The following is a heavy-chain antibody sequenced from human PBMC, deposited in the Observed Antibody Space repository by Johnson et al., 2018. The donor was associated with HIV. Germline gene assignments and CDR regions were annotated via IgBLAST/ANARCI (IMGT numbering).Heavy chain of an antibody. CDR3: ARGLSYYYDSSGSDAFDI. D-gene: IGHD3-22*01. CDR2: ISYDGSNK. J-gene: IGHJ3*02. V-gene: IGHV3-30*14. Sequence: QVQLVESGGGVVQPGRSLRLSCAASGFTFSSYAMHWVRQAPGKGLEWVAVISYDGSNKYSADSVKGRFTISRDNSKNTLYLQMNSLRAGDTAVYYCARGLSYYYDSSGSDAFDIWGQGTMVTVSS. CDR1: GFTFSSYA.